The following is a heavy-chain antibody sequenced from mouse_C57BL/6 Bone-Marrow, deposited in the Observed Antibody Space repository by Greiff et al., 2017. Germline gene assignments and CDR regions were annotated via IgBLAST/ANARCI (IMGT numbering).Heavy chain of an antibody. V-gene: IGHV1-18*01. CDR1: GYTFTDYN. D-gene: IGHD4-1*01. Sequence: EVQLQQSGPELVKPGASVKIPCKASGYTFTDYNMDWVKQSHGKSLEWIGDINPNNGGTIYNQKFKGKATLTVDKSSSTAYMELRSLTSEDTAVYFCDRVGWDVEPPFADWGQGTLVTVSA. CDR2: INPNNGGT. J-gene: IGHJ3*01. CDR3: DRVGWDVEPPFAD.